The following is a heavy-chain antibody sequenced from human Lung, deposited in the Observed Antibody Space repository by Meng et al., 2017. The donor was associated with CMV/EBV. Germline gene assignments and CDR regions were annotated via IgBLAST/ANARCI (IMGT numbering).Heavy chain of an antibody. CDR3: ARNKEPFDY. D-gene: IGHD1/OR15-1a*01. V-gene: IGHV3-23*01. Sequence: EAQLLESGGGCVQPGGSLRHSCVASGFTFRSYAMTGVRQAPGKGREWVSATSTTGADTYYTGSVQGRCSIPRDNSGNTLCLQMNSLRVEDTAVYYCARNKEPFDYWGQGALVTVSS. CDR1: GFTFRSYA. CDR2: TSTTGADT. J-gene: IGHJ4*02.